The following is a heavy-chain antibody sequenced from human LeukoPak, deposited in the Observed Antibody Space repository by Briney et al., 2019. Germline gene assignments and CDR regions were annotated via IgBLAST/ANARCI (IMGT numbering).Heavy chain of an antibody. J-gene: IGHJ4*02. CDR2: IRGGGGDT. V-gene: IGHV3-23*01. CDR3: AKISWDGRGSFY. Sequence: GGSLRLSCAASGFTFSTYSMSWVRQAPGKGLERVSAIRGGGGDTYYADSVKGRFTISRGNSKATLSLQMNSLRAEDTAVYYCAKISWDGRGSFYWGQGTLVTVSS. CDR1: GFTFSTYS. D-gene: IGHD3-10*01.